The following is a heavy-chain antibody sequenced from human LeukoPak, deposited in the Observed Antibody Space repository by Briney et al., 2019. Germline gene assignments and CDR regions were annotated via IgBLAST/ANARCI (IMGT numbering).Heavy chain of an antibody. CDR1: GGSISSYY. V-gene: IGHV4-4*07. CDR2: IYTSGST. CDR3: ARDIPFDWLFYRFDP. D-gene: IGHD3-9*01. J-gene: IGHJ5*02. Sequence: PSETLSLTCTASGGSISSYYWSWIRQPAGKGLEWIGRIYTSGSTNYNPSLKSRVTMSVDTSKNQFSLKLSSVTAADTAVYYCARDIPFDWLFYRFDPWGQGTLVTVSS.